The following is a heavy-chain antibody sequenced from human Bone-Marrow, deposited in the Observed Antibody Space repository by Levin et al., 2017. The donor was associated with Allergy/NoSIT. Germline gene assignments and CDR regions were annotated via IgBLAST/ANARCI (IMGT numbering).Heavy chain of an antibody. CDR1: GGSISGYY. CDR2: IFYSGST. J-gene: IGHJ4*02. V-gene: IGHV4-59*01. D-gene: IGHD3-10*01. CDR3: ARSVAGEFDY. Sequence: ESLKISCTVSGGSISGYYWSWVRQPPGKGLEWVGHIFYSGSTNYNPSLKSRVTTSINTSKNQFSLNLTSVTAADTAFYYCARSVAGEFDYWGQGTLVTVSS.